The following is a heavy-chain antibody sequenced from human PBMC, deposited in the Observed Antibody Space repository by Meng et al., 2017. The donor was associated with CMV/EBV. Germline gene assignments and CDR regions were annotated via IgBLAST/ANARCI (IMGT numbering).Heavy chain of an antibody. Sequence: GESLKISCAASGFTFSSYSMNWVRQAPGKGLEWVSSISSSSSYIYYADSVKGRFTISRDNSKNTLYLQMNSLRAEDTAVYYCAKVTGRCSSTSCYFDAFDIWGQGTMVTVSS. D-gene: IGHD2-2*01. CDR2: ISSSSSYI. CDR1: GFTFSSYS. CDR3: AKVTGRCSSTSCYFDAFDI. J-gene: IGHJ3*02. V-gene: IGHV3-21*04.